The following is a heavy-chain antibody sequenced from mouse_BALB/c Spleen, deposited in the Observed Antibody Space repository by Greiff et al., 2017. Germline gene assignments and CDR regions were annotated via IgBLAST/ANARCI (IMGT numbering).Heavy chain of an antibody. J-gene: IGHJ4*01. CDR1: GYTFTDYA. CDR3: ARGGLRVLGAMDY. V-gene: IGHV1-67*01. D-gene: IGHD2-4*01. Sequence: QVQLQQSGAELVRPGVSVKISCKGSGYTFTDYAMHWVKQSHAKSLEWIGVISTYYGDASYNQKFKGKATMTVDKSSSTAYMELARLTSEDSAIYYCARGGLRVLGAMDYWGQGTSVTVSS. CDR2: ISTYYGDA.